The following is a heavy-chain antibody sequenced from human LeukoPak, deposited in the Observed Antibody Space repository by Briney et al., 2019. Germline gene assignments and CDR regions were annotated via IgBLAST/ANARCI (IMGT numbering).Heavy chain of an antibody. J-gene: IGHJ4*02. D-gene: IGHD3-16*01. CDR3: AKDPPHVSWLFDY. Sequence: GGSLRLSCAASGFTFSSYAMSWVRQAPGKGLEWVSAITNSGGTTYYADSVKGRFTISRDNSKNTLYLKMNSLRAEDTAVYYCAKDPPHVSWLFDYWGQGTLVTVSS. CDR1: GFTFSSYA. V-gene: IGHV3-23*01. CDR2: ITNSGGTT.